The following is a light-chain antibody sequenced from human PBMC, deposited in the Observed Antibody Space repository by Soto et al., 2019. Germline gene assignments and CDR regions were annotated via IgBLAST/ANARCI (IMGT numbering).Light chain of an antibody. CDR1: SSNIGAPYD. V-gene: IGLV1-40*01. CDR2: VKN. CDR3: QSYDSSLSGYV. J-gene: IGLJ1*01. Sequence: QSVLTQPPSVSGAPGQRGTISCTGSSSNIGAPYDVHWYQQLPGTAPKLLIYVKNNRPSGVPDRFSGSKSGTSASLAITGLQAEDEADYYCQSYDSSLSGYVFGTGTKVTVL.